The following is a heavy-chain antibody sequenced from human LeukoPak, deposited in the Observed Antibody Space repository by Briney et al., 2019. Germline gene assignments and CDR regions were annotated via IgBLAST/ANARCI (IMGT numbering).Heavy chain of an antibody. D-gene: IGHD3-22*01. V-gene: IGHV5-51*01. J-gene: IGHJ4*02. Sequence: GESLKISCKGSGDSFTNYWIGWVRQMPGKGLEWMGNIYPGDSDTIYSPSFQGQVTISADKSINTAYLQWGSLKASDTAMYYCARHLGGYPSYYFDTWGQGILVTVSS. CDR1: GDSFTNYW. CDR3: ARHLGGYPSYYFDT. CDR2: IYPGDSDT.